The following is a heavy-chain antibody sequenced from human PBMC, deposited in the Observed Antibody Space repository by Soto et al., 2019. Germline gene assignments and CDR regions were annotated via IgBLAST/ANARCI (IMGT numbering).Heavy chain of an antibody. Sequence: PSETLSLTCTVSGGTISSSSYYWGWIRQPPGKGLEWIGSIYYSGSPYYNPSLKSRVTMSVDTSKNQFSLKLSSVTAADTAVYYCARLNYYNSSGSFDYWGQGTLVTVSS. CDR1: GGTISSSSYY. CDR3: ARLNYYNSSGSFDY. J-gene: IGHJ4*02. V-gene: IGHV4-39*01. CDR2: IYYSGSP. D-gene: IGHD3-22*01.